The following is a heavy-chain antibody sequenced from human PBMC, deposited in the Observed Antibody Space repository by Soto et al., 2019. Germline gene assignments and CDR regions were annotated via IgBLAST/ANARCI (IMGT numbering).Heavy chain of an antibody. Sequence: EVQLLESGGGLVQPGESLGHSCAASGFTFSSYAMSWVRQAPGKGLEWVSVISGSDDSTYYADSVKGRFTISRDNSKNTLYLQMNSLRAEDTAVYYCAKRSSSSTFDYWGQGTLVTVSS. CDR2: ISGSDDST. CDR3: AKRSSSSTFDY. J-gene: IGHJ4*02. D-gene: IGHD6-6*01. V-gene: IGHV3-23*01. CDR1: GFTFSSYA.